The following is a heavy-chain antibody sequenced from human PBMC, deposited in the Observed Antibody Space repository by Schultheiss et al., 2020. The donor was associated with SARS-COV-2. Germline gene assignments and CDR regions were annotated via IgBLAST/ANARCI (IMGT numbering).Heavy chain of an antibody. CDR3: AKDRPAYCGGDCDVLFDY. D-gene: IGHD2-21*02. CDR2: IYSGGST. CDR1: AFTFSDYY. V-gene: IGHV3-66*01. J-gene: IGHJ4*02. Sequence: GGSLRLSCAASAFTFSDYYMTWIRQAPGKGLEWVSVIYSGGSTYYADSVKGRFTISRDNSKNTLYLQMNSLKAEDTAVYYCAKDRPAYCGGDCDVLFDYWGQGTLVTVSS.